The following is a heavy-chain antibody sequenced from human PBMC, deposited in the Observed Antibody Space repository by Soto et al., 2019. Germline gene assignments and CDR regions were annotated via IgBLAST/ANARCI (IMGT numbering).Heavy chain of an antibody. J-gene: IGHJ6*03. CDR1: GFTFMSYT. D-gene: IGHD5-12*01. V-gene: IGHV3-21*01. CDR3: ARDGADGYNYNYYYYVDV. CDR2: ISTSGAYR. Sequence: GGSLRLSCAASGFTFMSYTMNWVRQAPGKGLELVSSISTSGAYRSYADSVRGRFTISRDNAQNSLYLQMNSLRADDTAVYYCARDGADGYNYNYYYYVDVWGKGTTVTVSS.